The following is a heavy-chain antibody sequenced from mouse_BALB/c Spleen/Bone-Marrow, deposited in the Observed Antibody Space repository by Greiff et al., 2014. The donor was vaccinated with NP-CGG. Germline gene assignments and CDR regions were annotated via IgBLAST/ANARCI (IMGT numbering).Heavy chain of an antibody. CDR2: INSNGGST. Sequence: EVMLVESGGGLVQPGGSLKLSCAASGFTFSSYGMSWVRQTPDKRLELVAFINSNGGSTYYPDSVKGRFTISRDNAKNTLSLQMSSLKSEDTAMYYCARGNYGNYVDYFDYWGQGTTLTVSS. CDR3: ARGNYGNYVDYFDY. V-gene: IGHV5-6-3*01. D-gene: IGHD2-1*01. J-gene: IGHJ2*01. CDR1: GFTFSSYG.